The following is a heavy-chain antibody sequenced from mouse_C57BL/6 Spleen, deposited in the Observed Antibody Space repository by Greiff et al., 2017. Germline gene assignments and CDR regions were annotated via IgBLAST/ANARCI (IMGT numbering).Heavy chain of an antibody. CDR3: AIYDGYFAY. Sequence: QVQLQQPGAELVKPGASVKLSCKASGYTFTSYWMHWVKQRPGQGLEWIGMIHPHSGSTNYNEKFKSKANLTVDKSSSTAYMQLSSLTSEDSAVYYCAIYDGYFAYWGQGTLVTVSA. CDR1: GYTFTSYW. D-gene: IGHD2-3*01. CDR2: IHPHSGST. V-gene: IGHV1-64*01. J-gene: IGHJ3*01.